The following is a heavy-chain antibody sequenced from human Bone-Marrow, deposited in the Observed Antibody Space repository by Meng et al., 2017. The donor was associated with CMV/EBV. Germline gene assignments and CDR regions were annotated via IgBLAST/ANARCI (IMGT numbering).Heavy chain of an antibody. CDR2: ISAYNGNT. CDR1: GYTFTSYG. Sequence: ASVKVSCKASGYTFTSYGISWVRQAPGQGLEWMGWISAYNGNTNYAQKLQARVTMTTDTSTSTAYMELRSLRSDDTAVYYCARGALYDFWSGYYNHNWFDPWGQGTLVTVSS. CDR3: ARGALYDFWSGYYNHNWFDP. V-gene: IGHV1-18*01. D-gene: IGHD3-3*01. J-gene: IGHJ5*02.